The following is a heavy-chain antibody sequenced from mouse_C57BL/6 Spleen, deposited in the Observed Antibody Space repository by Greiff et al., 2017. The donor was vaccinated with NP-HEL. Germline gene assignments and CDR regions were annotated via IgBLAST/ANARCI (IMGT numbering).Heavy chain of an antibody. J-gene: IGHJ1*03. D-gene: IGHD2-5*01. CDR3: TGYSNYDWYFDV. CDR2: IDPEDGDT. V-gene: IGHV14-1*01. CDR1: GFNIKDYY. Sequence: EVQLQQSGAELVRPGASVKLSCTASGFNIKDYYMHWVKQRPEQGLEWIGRIDPEDGDTEYAPKFQGKATMTADTTSNTAYLPLSSLTSEDTAVYYCTGYSNYDWYFDVWGTGTTVTVSS.